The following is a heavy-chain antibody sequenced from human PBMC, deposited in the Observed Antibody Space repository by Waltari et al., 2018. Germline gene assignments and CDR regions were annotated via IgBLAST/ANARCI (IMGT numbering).Heavy chain of an antibody. V-gene: IGHV3-30*02. CDR1: GFSFSDCG. D-gene: IGHD3-16*01. Sequence: QVQLAESGGGVVLPGGSRRLACAASGFSFSDCGLHWVRQAPGKGLEWVAFIRIDDSDTYYADSMKGRFIISRDNSKSTLFLQMDGLRPDDTAVYYCVRSRKRAGEVTFDDWGQGTLVTVS. CDR2: IRIDDSDT. CDR3: VRSRKRAGEVTFDD. J-gene: IGHJ4*02.